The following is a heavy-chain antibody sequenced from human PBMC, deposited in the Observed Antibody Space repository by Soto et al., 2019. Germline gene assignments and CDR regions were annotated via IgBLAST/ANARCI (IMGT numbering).Heavy chain of an antibody. V-gene: IGHV1-46*01. CDR2: INPSGGST. CDR3: ARYFTYYYHSSKAPFEP. CDR1: GYTFTSYY. D-gene: IGHD3-22*01. J-gene: IGHJ5*02. Sequence: DSVKVSCKASGYTFTSYYMHWVRQAPGQGLEWMGIINPSGGSTSYAQKFQGRVTMTRDTSMSTVYMELSSLRSEDTAVYYCARYFTYYYHSSKAPFEPWGQATLVIVSS.